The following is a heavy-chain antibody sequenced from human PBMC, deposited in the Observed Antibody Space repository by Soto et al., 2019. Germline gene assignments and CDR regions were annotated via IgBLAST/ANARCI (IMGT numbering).Heavy chain of an antibody. CDR1: GFTFSSYS. J-gene: IGHJ6*02. Sequence: EVQLVESGGGLVKPGGSLRLSCAASGFTFSSYSMNWVRQAPGKGLEWVSSISSSSSYIYYADSVKGRFTISRDNAKNSLYLQMKRLRAEDTAVYYCARVEWLQFYYYYGMDVWGQGTTVTVSS. CDR3: ARVEWLQFYYYYGMDV. D-gene: IGHD5-12*01. CDR2: ISSSSSYI. V-gene: IGHV3-21*01.